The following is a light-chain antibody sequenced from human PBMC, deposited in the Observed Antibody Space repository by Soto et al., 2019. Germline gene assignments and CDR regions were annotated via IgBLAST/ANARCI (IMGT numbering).Light chain of an antibody. CDR3: HQYASSPLT. CDR2: DAS. Sequence: EIGLTQSPGTLSLSPGERATLSCRASQTVGSNYLAWYQQKPGQAPRLLIYDASSRATGIPDRFSGSGSGTDFTLTFSRLEPEDFAVYYCHQYASSPLTFGQGTKVEIK. J-gene: IGKJ1*01. V-gene: IGKV3-20*01. CDR1: QTVGSNY.